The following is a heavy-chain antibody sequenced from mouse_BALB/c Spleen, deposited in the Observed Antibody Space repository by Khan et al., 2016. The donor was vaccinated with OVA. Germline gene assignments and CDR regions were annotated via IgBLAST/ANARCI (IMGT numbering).Heavy chain of an antibody. Sequence: QVQLKESGPGLVAPSQSLSITCTVSGFSLTSNGVHWVRQPPGKGLEWLGVIWAGGSTNYNSALMSRLSISQDSSKSQVFLNMNSLQTDDTAMYLCARHREPGYDDYWGQGTTLTVSS. D-gene: IGHD2-2*01. V-gene: IGHV2-9*02. J-gene: IGHJ2*01. CDR1: GFSLTSNG. CDR2: IWAGGST. CDR3: ARHREPGYDDY.